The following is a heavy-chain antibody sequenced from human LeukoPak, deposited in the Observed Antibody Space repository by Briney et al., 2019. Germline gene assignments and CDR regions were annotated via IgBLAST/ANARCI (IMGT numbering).Heavy chain of an antibody. CDR1: GCSISSYY. CDR3: ARDHYYDSSGYYHFDY. D-gene: IGHD3-22*01. V-gene: IGHV4-4*07. Sequence: SETLSLTCTVSGCSISSYYWSWIRQPAGKGLEGIGRIYTRGSTNYNPSLKSRVTMSVDTSKNQFSLKLSSVTAADTAVYYCARDHYYDSSGYYHFDYWGQGTLVTVSS. CDR2: IYTRGST. J-gene: IGHJ4*02.